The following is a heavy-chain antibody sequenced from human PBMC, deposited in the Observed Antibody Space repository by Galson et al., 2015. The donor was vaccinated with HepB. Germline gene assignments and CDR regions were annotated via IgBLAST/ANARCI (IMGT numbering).Heavy chain of an antibody. Sequence: SLRLSCAASGFTVSANHLGWVRQAPGKGLEWVSFTFSGGASYFADSLKGRFSTSTDTSNNTLYLQMTSLTTEDTAVYFCARGAFALAGKAFDVWGQGTLVTVSS. V-gene: IGHV3-66*02. J-gene: IGHJ3*01. D-gene: IGHD6-19*01. CDR1: GFTVSANH. CDR2: TFSGGAS. CDR3: ARGAFALAGKAFDV.